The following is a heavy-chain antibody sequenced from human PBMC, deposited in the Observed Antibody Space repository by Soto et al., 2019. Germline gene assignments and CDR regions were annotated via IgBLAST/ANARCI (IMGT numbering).Heavy chain of an antibody. CDR2: ISRDGSKA. CDR3: ARDDEGGSDCDLGY. D-gene: IGHD1-26*01. J-gene: IGHJ4*02. V-gene: IGHV3-30-3*01. Sequence: QVQLVESGGGVVQPGRSQTLSCAASGFTFSSYVIHWVRQTPDKGLEWVAFISRDGSKAYYADSVKGRFTISRDNSKNTLYLEMNSLRAEDSAVYYCARDDEGGSDCDLGYWGQGTLVTVSS. CDR1: GFTFSSYV.